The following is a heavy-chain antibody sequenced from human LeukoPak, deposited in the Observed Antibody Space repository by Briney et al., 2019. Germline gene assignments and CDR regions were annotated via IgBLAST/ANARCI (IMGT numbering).Heavy chain of an antibody. CDR3: ASTLRFLPYRRFDY. D-gene: IGHD3-3*01. V-gene: IGHV4-39*01. CDR2: IYQSGSGSS. J-gene: IGHJ4*02. CDR1: GGSIIISNYY. Sequence: SETLSLTCSVSGGSIIISNYYWGWIRQPPGKGLEWIGSIYQSGSGSSYYNPSLKSRVTIFGDTSKNQFFLRLSSVTAADTAVYYCASTLRFLPYRRFDYWGQGTLVTVPS.